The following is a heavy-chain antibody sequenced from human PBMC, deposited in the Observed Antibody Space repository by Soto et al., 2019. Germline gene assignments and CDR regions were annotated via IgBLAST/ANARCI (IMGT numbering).Heavy chain of an antibody. V-gene: IGHV3-74*01. D-gene: IGHD3-16*01. CDR3: ARAGLVYYYYMDV. Sequence: GGSLRLSCAASGFTFSSYWMHWVRQAPGKGLVWVSRINSDGSSTSYADSVKGRFTISRDNAKNTLYLQMNSLRAEDTAVYYCARAGLVYYYYMDVSGKGTTVTVSS. J-gene: IGHJ6*03. CDR2: INSDGSST. CDR1: GFTFSSYW.